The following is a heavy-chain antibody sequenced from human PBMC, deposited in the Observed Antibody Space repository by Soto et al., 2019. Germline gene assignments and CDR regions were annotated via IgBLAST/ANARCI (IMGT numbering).Heavy chain of an antibody. CDR3: ARGEDWLQGPCYH. CDR1: GFSFSNYA. Sequence: QVQLVESGGGVVQPGRSLRLSCAASGFSFSNYAMHWVRQAPGEGLEWVSLISYDGSNIYYADSVKGRFTISRDNSKSTLYRQMHSLRAEDTAVYYCARGEDWLQGPCYHWGQGTLITVSS. V-gene: IGHV3-30-3*01. CDR2: ISYDGSNI. J-gene: IGHJ5*02. D-gene: IGHD3-9*01.